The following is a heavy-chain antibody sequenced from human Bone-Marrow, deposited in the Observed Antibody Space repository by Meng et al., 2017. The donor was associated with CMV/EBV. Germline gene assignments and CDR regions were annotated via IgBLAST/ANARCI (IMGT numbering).Heavy chain of an antibody. Sequence: GGSLRLSCAASGFTFDEYGMSWVRQAPGKGLEWVSGINWNGGSTGYADSVKGRFTISRDNSKNTLYLQMNSLRAEDTAVDYCAKDLQYYYDSSGTQDFDYWGQGTLVTVSS. CDR2: INWNGGST. V-gene: IGHV3-20*04. CDR1: GFTFDEYG. CDR3: AKDLQYYYDSSGTQDFDY. J-gene: IGHJ4*02. D-gene: IGHD3-22*01.